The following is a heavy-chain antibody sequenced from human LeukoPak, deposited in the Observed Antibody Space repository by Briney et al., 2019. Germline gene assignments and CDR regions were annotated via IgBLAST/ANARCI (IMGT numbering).Heavy chain of an antibody. D-gene: IGHD5-24*01. Sequence: SETLSLTCTVSGGSISSGGYYWSWIRQPPGKGLEWIGYIYHSGSTYYNPSLKSRVTISVDRSKNQFSLKLSSVTAADTAVYYCARVRGRGYKYFDYWGQGTLVTVSS. CDR3: ARVRGRGYKYFDY. J-gene: IGHJ4*02. CDR2: IYHSGST. CDR1: GGSISSGGYY. V-gene: IGHV4-30-2*01.